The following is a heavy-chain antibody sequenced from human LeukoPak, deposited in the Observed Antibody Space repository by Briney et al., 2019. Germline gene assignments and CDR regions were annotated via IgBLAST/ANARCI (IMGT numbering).Heavy chain of an antibody. V-gene: IGHV3-23*01. D-gene: IGHD2-2*01. CDR2: ISGSGGST. Sequence: GGSLRLSCAASGFTFSSYAMSWVRQAPGKGLEWVSAISGSGGSTYYADSVKGRFTISRDNSKNTLYLQMNSLRAEDTAVYYCAKSARYCSSTSCYYYYGMDVWGQGTTVTVSS. CDR3: AKSARYCSSTSCYYYYGMDV. CDR1: GFTFSSYA. J-gene: IGHJ6*02.